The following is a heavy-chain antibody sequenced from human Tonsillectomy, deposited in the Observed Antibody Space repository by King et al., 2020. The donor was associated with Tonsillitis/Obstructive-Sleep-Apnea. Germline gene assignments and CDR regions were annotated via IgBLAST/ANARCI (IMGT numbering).Heavy chain of an antibody. CDR3: AKGASRAILGFADV. Sequence: VQLVESGGGFVQPGGSLRLACVASGFTFSSYAMNWVRRAPGKGLEWVSGSSGSGGSKDYADSVKGRFTISRDNSNSTLYLQRNSLRAEDTALYYGAKGASRAILGFADVWGKGTTVTVSS. J-gene: IGHJ6*04. V-gene: IGHV3-23*04. D-gene: IGHD3-3*01. CDR1: GFTFSSYA. CDR2: SSGSGGSK.